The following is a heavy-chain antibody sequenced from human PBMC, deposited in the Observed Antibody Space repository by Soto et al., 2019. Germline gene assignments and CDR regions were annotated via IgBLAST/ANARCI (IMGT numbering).Heavy chain of an antibody. Sequence: SETLSLTCTVSGGSISSGDYYWSWIRQPPGKGLEWIGYIYYSGSTYYNPSLKSRVTISVDTSKNQFSLKLSSVTAADTAVYYCARLYYDSTWTNFDYWGQGTLVTVSS. CDR2: IYYSGST. D-gene: IGHD3-3*01. V-gene: IGHV4-30-4*01. CDR1: GGSISSGDYY. J-gene: IGHJ4*02. CDR3: ARLYYDSTWTNFDY.